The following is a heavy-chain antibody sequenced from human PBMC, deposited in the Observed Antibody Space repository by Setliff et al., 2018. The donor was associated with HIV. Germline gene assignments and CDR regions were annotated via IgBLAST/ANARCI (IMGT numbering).Heavy chain of an antibody. Sequence: ASVKVSCKVSGYSFRNYGVTWVRQAPGQGLEWLGWINPYNAKTNYAQNLQDRVTMTTDTSTSTAYMELRSLTSDDTAVYYCARDSGALYCSSTSCYACWGQGTVVTVSS. CDR1: GYSFRNYG. CDR2: INPYNAKT. CDR3: ARDSGALYCSSTSCYAC. V-gene: IGHV1-18*01. D-gene: IGHD2-2*01. J-gene: IGHJ4*02.